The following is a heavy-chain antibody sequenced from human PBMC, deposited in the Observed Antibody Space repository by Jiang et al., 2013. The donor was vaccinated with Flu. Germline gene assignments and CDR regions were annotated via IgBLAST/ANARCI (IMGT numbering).Heavy chain of an antibody. V-gene: IGHV4-39*01. CDR3: ARLSPTRYFDY. CDR2: IYYSGST. CDR1: GGSISSSSYY. J-gene: IGHJ4*02. Sequence: GSGLVKPSETLSLTCTVSGGSISSSSYYWGWIRQPPGKGLEWIGSIYYSGSTYYNPSLKSRVTISVDTSKNQFSLKLSSVTAADTAVYYCARLSPTRYFDYWGQGTLVTVSS.